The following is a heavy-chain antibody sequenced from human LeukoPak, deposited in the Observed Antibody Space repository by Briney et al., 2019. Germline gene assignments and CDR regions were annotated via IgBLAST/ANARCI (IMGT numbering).Heavy chain of an antibody. V-gene: IGHV4-59*01. Sequence: PSETLSLTCTVSGGSISSYYWSWIRQPPGKGLEWIGYIYYSGSTNYNPSLKSRVTISVDTSKNQFSLKLSSVTAADTAVYYCAREDPDAFDIWGQGTMVTVSS. J-gene: IGHJ3*02. CDR1: GGSISSYY. CDR2: IYYSGST. CDR3: AREDPDAFDI.